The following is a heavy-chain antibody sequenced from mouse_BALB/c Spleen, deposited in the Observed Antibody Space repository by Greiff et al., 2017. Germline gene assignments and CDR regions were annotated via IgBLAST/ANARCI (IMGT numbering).Heavy chain of an antibody. CDR3: ERCTPLYYDYDSYYAMDY. V-gene: IGHV1S81*02. J-gene: IGHJ4*01. CDR2: INPSNGRT. Sequence: QVQLKQPGAELVKPGASVKLSCKASGYTFNSYCMHWVKQRPGQGLEWIGEINPSNGRTNYNEKFKSKATLTVDKSSSTAYMQLSSLTSEDSAVYYCERCTPLYYDYDSYYAMDYWGQGTSVTVSS. D-gene: IGHD2-4*01. CDR1: GYTFNSYC.